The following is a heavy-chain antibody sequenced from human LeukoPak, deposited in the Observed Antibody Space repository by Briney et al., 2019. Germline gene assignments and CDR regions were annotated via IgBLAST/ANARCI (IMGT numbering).Heavy chain of an antibody. Sequence: GESLKISCKGSGYSFTSYWIGWVRRMPGKGLEGMGIIYPGDSDTRSSPSFQGPVTISDDKSISTAYLQWSSLKASDTAMYYCARIQRQQLDNYFDYWGQGTLVTVSS. D-gene: IGHD6-13*01. CDR1: GYSFTSYW. J-gene: IGHJ4*02. V-gene: IGHV5-51*01. CDR2: IYPGDSDT. CDR3: ARIQRQQLDNYFDY.